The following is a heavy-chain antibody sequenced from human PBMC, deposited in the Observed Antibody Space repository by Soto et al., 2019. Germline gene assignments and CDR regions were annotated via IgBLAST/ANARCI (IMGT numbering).Heavy chain of an antibody. CDR1: GFTFSSYA. V-gene: IGHV3-23*01. Sequence: EPQLLESGGGLGHPGGSLRLSCAASGFTFSSYAMSWVRQAPGKGLEWVAAISGSGVSTYYADSVRGRSTIARDNSKKTVDLQMNILRVEDTAVYYCAKIYYISTIRQEPAAKSTSGFEIWGQGPLVTVSS. D-gene: IGHD2-2*01. CDR2: ISGSGVST. J-gene: IGHJ3*02. CDR3: AKIYYISTIRQEPAAKSTSGFEI.